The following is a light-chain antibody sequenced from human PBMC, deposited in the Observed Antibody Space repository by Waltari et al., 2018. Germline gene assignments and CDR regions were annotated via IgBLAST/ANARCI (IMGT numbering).Light chain of an antibody. CDR1: RGHSSYA. V-gene: IGLV4-69*01. CDR3: QTWGDGTVV. Sequence: QLVLTQSPSASASLGASVKPTCTLSRGHSSYALAWHHQQPGKGPRYLMKLNSDGSHNKGDGIPDRFSGSSSGAERYLTISSLQSEDEADYYCQTWGDGTVVFGGGTKLTVL. CDR2: LNSDGSH. J-gene: IGLJ2*01.